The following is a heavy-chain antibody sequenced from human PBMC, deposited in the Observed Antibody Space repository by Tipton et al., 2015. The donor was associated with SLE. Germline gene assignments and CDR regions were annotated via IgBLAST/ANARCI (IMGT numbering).Heavy chain of an antibody. CDR2: IYYSGST. J-gene: IGHJ3*01. Sequence: TLSLTCTVSGGSISSSSYYWGWIRQPPGKGLEWIGSIYYSGSTYYNPSLKNRVTISIDTSKNQFSLKLTSVTAADSAVYFCARDREFLWYETVGDAFEHWGQGKMVTVSS. CDR1: GGSISSSSYY. CDR3: ARDREFLWYETVGDAFEH. D-gene: IGHD6-13*01. V-gene: IGHV4-39*07.